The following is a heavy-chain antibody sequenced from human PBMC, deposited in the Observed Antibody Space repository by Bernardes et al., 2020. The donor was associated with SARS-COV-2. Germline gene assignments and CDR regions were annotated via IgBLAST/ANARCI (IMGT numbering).Heavy chain of an antibody. J-gene: IGHJ4*02. CDR3: ARIKGYYDSNGQPAYYFDY. CDR2: IYTSGST. V-gene: IGHV4-61*02. Sequence: PLSIPSTVSAGSASIGSDNWNCVRRPAGEGLEWIGRIYTSGSTKYNHSLNSRVTISIDKSMNKFSLKLGSVTAADTAVYYCARIKGYYDSNGQPAYYFDYGGQRTLVTVSS. D-gene: IGHD3-22*01. CDR1: AGSASIGSDN.